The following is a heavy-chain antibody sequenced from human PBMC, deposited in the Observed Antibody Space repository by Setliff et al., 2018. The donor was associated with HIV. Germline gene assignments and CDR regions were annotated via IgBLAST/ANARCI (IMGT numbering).Heavy chain of an antibody. D-gene: IGHD5-12*01. Sequence: GGSLRLSCAASGFTFSSYAMHWVRQPPGKGLEWVAVISYDGHNTDYADSVRGRFTISRDNSKNTLYLQMNSLRAEDTAVYYCAKDRREATEIFDYWGQGTLVTVSS. CDR1: GFTFSSYA. V-gene: IGHV3-30*04. CDR2: ISYDGHNT. J-gene: IGHJ4*02. CDR3: AKDRREATEIFDY.